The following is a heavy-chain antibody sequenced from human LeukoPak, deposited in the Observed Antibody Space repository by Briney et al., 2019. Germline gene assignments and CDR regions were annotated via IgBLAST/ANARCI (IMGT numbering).Heavy chain of an antibody. Sequence: SETLSLTCTVSGGSISSSSYYWGWIRQPPGKGLEWIGSIYYSGGTYYNPSLKSRVTISVDTSKNQFSLKLSSVTAADTAVYYCARLGFGESQGYWGQGTLVTVSS. CDR3: ARLGFGESQGY. D-gene: IGHD3-10*01. J-gene: IGHJ4*02. V-gene: IGHV4-39*07. CDR2: IYYSGGT. CDR1: GGSISSSSYY.